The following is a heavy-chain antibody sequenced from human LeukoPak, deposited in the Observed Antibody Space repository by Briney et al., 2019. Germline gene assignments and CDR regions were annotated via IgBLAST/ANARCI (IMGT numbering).Heavy chain of an antibody. Sequence: GSLRLSCAASGFTFSNYAMSWVRQAPGKGLEWVSAISGSGGSTYYADSVKGRFTISRDNSKNTLYPQMNSLRAEDMAVYYCAKARQWLEYYYYGMDVWGQGTTVTVSS. CDR2: ISGSGGST. CDR3: AKARQWLEYYYYGMDV. CDR1: GFTFSNYA. D-gene: IGHD6-19*01. V-gene: IGHV3-23*01. J-gene: IGHJ6*02.